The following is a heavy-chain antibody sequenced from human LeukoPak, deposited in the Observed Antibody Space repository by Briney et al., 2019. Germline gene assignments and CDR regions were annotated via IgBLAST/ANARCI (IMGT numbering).Heavy chain of an antibody. Sequence: ASVKVSCKASGGTFSSYAISWVRQAPGQGLEWMGGIIPIFGTANYAQKFQGRVTITTDESTSTAYMELSSLRSEDTAVYYCARGLNCGGDCYLDYWGQGTLVTVSS. CDR1: GGTFSSYA. J-gene: IGHJ4*02. V-gene: IGHV1-69*05. D-gene: IGHD2-21*01. CDR3: ARGLNCGGDCYLDY. CDR2: IIPIFGTA.